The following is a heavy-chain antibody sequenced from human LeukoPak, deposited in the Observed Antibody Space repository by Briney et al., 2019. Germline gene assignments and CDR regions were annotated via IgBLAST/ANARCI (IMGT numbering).Heavy chain of an antibody. Sequence: SVKVSCKASGGTFSSYAISWVRQAPGQGLEWMGRIIPILGIANYAQKFQGRVTITAGKSTSTAYMELSSLRSEDTAVYYCARGIGYCSSTSCHDYWGQGTLVTVSS. CDR2: IIPILGIA. D-gene: IGHD2-2*01. CDR1: GGTFSSYA. CDR3: ARGIGYCSSTSCHDY. V-gene: IGHV1-69*04. J-gene: IGHJ4*02.